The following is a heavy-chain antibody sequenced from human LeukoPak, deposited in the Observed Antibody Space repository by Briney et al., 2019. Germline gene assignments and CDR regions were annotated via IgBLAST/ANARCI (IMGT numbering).Heavy chain of an antibody. J-gene: IGHJ4*02. CDR1: GFTFCSYS. CDR3: ARDPNTGDYSTYGY. V-gene: IGHV3-48*01. Sequence: GGSLRLSCAASGFTFCSYSMNWVRQAPGKGLEWVSYIGSSSSTIFYADSVKGRFTISRDNAKNSLNLQMNSLRAEDTAVYYCARDPNTGDYSTYGYWGQGTLVTVSS. D-gene: IGHD4-11*01. CDR2: IGSSSSTI.